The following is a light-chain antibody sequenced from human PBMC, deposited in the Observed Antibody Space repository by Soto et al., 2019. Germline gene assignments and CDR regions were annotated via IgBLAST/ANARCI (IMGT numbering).Light chain of an antibody. Sequence: QSVLTQPPSVSAAPGQKVTISCSGSSSNIGNNYVSWYQQLPGTAPKLLIYDNNKRPSGIPDRFSGSKSDTSATLGITGLQTGDEADYYCGTWDSSLSAGEVFGGGTKVTVL. CDR1: SSNIGNNY. CDR3: GTWDSSLSAGEV. CDR2: DNN. J-gene: IGLJ2*01. V-gene: IGLV1-51*01.